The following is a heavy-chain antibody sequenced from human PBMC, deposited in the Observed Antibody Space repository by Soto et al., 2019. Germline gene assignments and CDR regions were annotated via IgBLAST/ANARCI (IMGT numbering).Heavy chain of an antibody. CDR2: IYSTGNT. CDR1: GDSIRSSSY. D-gene: IGHD6-13*01. V-gene: IGHV4-39*01. CDR3: RRSSRYSTDV. Sequence: ASETLSLTCTVSGDSIRSSSYWGWIRQPPGKGLEWIGSIYSTGNTYYNPSLNSQVTISVDTSKSQFSLNVISVTAADTAVYYCRRSSRYSTDVWGQGTTVTVSS. J-gene: IGHJ6*02.